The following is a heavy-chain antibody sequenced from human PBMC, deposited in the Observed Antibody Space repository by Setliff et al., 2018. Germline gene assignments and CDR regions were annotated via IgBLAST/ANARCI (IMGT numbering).Heavy chain of an antibody. J-gene: IGHJ4*02. D-gene: IGHD3-22*01. CDR1: GGSFSGYY. CDR2: INHSGST. Sequence: PSETLSLTCAVYGGSFSGYYWSWIRQPPGKGLEWIGEINHSGSTNYNLSLKSRVTISVDTSKNQFSLKLSSVTAADTAVYYCARGFPKGYYYDSSGYYGFDYWGQGTLVTVSS. V-gene: IGHV4-34*01. CDR3: ARGFPKGYYYDSSGYYGFDY.